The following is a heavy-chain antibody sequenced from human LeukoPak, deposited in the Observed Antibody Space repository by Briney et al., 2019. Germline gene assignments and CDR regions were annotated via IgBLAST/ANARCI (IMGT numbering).Heavy chain of an antibody. J-gene: IGHJ4*02. CDR2: ISGIGDT. Sequence: GGSLRLSCVASGFTFSTDGMSWVRQAPGKGLEWVSSISGIGDTYYADSVKGRFTISRDNSKSTLYIQMNSLRAEDTAVYYCARAKPKNMVRGLIMRRESRYYFDYWGQGTLVTVSS. V-gene: IGHV3-23*01. CDR1: GFTFSTDG. CDR3: ARAKPKNMVRGLIMRRESRYYFDY. D-gene: IGHD3-10*01.